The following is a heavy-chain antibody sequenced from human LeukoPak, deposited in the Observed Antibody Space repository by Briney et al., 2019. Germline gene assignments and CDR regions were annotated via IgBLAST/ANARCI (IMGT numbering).Heavy chain of an antibody. J-gene: IGHJ6*03. Sequence: SETLSLTCTVSGGSISSYYWSWIRQPPGKGLEWIGYIYYSGSTNYNPSLKSRVTISVDTSKNQFSLKLSSVTAADTAVYYCARLHHDYGSGAYGGAYNYDVGGWGKGATVTVS. D-gene: IGHD3-10*01. CDR2: IYYSGST. CDR3: ARLHHDYGSGAYGGAYNYDVGG. CDR1: GGSISSYY. V-gene: IGHV4-59*08.